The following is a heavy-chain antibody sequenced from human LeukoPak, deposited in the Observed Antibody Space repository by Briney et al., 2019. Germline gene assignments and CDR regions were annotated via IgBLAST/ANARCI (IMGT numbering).Heavy chain of an antibody. D-gene: IGHD3-3*01. J-gene: IGHJ3*02. CDR3: ARVRVDFWSGYSTQPHAFDI. CDR1: GGTFSSYT. Sequence: GASVKVSCKASGGTFSSYTISWVRQAPGQGLEWMGRINPNSGGTNYAQKFQGRVTMTRDTSISTAYMELSRLRSDDTAVYYCARVRVDFWSGYSTQPHAFDIWGQGTMVTVSS. CDR2: INPNSGGT. V-gene: IGHV1-2*06.